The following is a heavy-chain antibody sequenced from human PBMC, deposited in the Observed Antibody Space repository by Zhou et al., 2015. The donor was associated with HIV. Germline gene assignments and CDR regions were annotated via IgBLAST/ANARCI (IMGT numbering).Heavy chain of an antibody. CDR1: GFTFSSYS. Sequence: EVQLVESGGGLVQPGRSLRLSCAASGFTFSSYSINWVRQAPGKGLQWVGFIRSKAYGGTTEYAASVKGRFTISRDDSKSIAYLQMNSLKTEDTAVYYCTRGPLWSGYYFDYWGQGTLVTVSS. V-gene: IGHV3-49*04. J-gene: IGHJ4*02. D-gene: IGHD3-3*01. CDR3: TRGPLWSGYYFDY. CDR2: IRSKAYGGTT.